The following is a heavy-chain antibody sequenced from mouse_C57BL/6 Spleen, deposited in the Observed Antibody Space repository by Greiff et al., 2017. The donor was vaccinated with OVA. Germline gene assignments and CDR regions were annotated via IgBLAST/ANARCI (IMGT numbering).Heavy chain of an antibody. J-gene: IGHJ4*01. V-gene: IGHV5-17*01. CDR3: ARTYYYGSSREDYAMDY. Sequence: EVQRVESGGGLVKPGGSLKLSCAASGFTFSDYGMHWVRQAPEKGLEWVAYISSGSSTIYYADTVKGRFTISRDNAKNTLFLQMTSLRSEDTAMYYCARTYYYGSSREDYAMDYWGQGTSVTVSS. D-gene: IGHD1-1*01. CDR2: ISSGSSTI. CDR1: GFTFSDYG.